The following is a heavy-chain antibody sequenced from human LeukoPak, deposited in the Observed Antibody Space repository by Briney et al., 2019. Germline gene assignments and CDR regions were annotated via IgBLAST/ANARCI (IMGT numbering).Heavy chain of an antibody. CDR1: GGSISSYY. Sequence: PSETLSLTCTVSGGSISSYYWSWIRQPPGKGLEWIGYIYYSGSTNYNSSLKSRVTISVDTSKNQFSLKLSSETAADTAVHYCARGSSSDYYYYGMDVWGQGTTVTVSS. D-gene: IGHD6-6*01. J-gene: IGHJ6*02. V-gene: IGHV4-59*01. CDR2: IYYSGST. CDR3: ARGSSSDYYYYGMDV.